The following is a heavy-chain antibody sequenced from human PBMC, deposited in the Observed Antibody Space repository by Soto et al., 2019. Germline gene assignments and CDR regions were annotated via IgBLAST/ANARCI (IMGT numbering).Heavy chain of an antibody. CDR3: ARRQDDLDI. CDR2: ISYDGSSK. V-gene: IGHV3-30-3*01. J-gene: IGHJ3*02. CDR1: GFSFSSYA. Sequence: QVQLVESGGGVIQPGKSLRLSCAASGFSFSSYAMHWVRQAPGKGLEWVALISYDGSSKNYADSVKGRFTISRDNSKSQLYLQMNSQRAEDSAVYYCARRQDDLDIWGQGTMVTVSS.